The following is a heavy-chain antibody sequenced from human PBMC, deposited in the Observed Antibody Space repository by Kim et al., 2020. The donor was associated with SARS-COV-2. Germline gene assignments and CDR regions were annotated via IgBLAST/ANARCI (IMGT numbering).Heavy chain of an antibody. J-gene: IGHJ6*02. CDR3: ARYQGGTYYYYYGMDV. V-gene: IGHV4-59*01. Sequence: SLKRRVTISVDTSKNQFSLKLSSVTAADTAVYYCARYQGGTYYYYYGMDVWGQGTTVTVSS. D-gene: IGHD1-1*01.